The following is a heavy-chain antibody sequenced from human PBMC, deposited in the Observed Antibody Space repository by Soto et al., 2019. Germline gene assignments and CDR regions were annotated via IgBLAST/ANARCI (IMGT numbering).Heavy chain of an antibody. J-gene: IGHJ4*02. D-gene: IGHD3-22*01. CDR1: GDSVSSNSAA. CDR3: ARSGPGGYIDS. Sequence: PTLSLTFPISGDSVSSNSAAWNCSRQSPSRGLEWLGRTYYRSKWYNHYAVSVKGRITVNPDTSKNQFSLQLNSVTPEDTAVYYCARSGPGGYIDSWGQGTLVTVSS. V-gene: IGHV6-1*01. CDR2: TYYRSKWYN.